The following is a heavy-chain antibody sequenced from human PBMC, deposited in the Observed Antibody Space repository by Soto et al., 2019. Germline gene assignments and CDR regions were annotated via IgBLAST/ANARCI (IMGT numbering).Heavy chain of an antibody. CDR3: ARSPMVRFPYYYYYMDV. D-gene: IGHD3-10*01. V-gene: IGHV4-34*01. Sequence: SETLSLTCAVYGGSFSGYYWSWIRQPPWKGLEWIGEINHSGSTNYNPSLKSRVTISVDTSKNQFSLKLSSVTAADTAVYYCARSPMVRFPYYYYYMDVWGKGTTVTVSS. J-gene: IGHJ6*03. CDR1: GGSFSGYY. CDR2: INHSGST.